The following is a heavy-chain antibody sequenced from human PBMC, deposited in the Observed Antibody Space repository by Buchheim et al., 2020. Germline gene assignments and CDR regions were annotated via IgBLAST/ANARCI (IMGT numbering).Heavy chain of an antibody. CDR1: GFTFSSYA. D-gene: IGHD6-19*01. CDR3: AKGVETVGWLGGFDY. V-gene: IGHV3-23*04. Sequence: VQLVESGGGLVKPGGSLRLSCAASGFTFSSYAMSWVRQAPGKGLEWVSGLTDSGGRTFYADSVKGRFTISRDNSKSILYLEMNSLRAEDTAIYYCAKGVETVGWLGGFDYWAQGTL. J-gene: IGHJ4*02. CDR2: LTDSGGRT.